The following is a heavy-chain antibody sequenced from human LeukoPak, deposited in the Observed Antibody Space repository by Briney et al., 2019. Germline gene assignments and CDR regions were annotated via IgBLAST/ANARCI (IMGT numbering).Heavy chain of an antibody. D-gene: IGHD5-24*01. V-gene: IGHV3-23*01. J-gene: IGHJ4*02. CDR2: ITGSGGNT. Sequence: GGSLRLSCAASGFTFSNYAMSWVRQAPGKGLEWVSAITGSGGNTYYADSVKGRFTISRDNSKNTVFLQMNSLRAEDTAVYYCAKGWRGFDYWGQGTLVTVSS. CDR3: AKGWRGFDY. CDR1: GFTFSNYA.